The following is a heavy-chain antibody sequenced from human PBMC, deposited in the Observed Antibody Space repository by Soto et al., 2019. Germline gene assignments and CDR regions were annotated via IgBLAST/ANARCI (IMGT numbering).Heavy chain of an antibody. D-gene: IGHD1-1*01. J-gene: IGHJ3*02. CDR3: ARQTRDVYNPGAFDI. V-gene: IGHV3-30*03. CDR1: GFTFSSYG. Sequence: PGGSLRLSCAASGFTFSSYGMHWVRQAPGKGLEWVAVISYDGSNKYYADSVKGRFTISRDNSKNTLYLQMNSLRAEDTAVFHCARQTRDVYNPGAFDIWGQGTMVTVSS. CDR2: ISYDGSNK.